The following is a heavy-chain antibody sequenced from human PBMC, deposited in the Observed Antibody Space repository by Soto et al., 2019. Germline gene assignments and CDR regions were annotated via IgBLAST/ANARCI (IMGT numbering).Heavy chain of an antibody. D-gene: IGHD2-21*02. CDR1: GFTFSSYA. CDR2: ISYDGSNK. J-gene: IGHJ6*02. CDR3: ARGRKNIVVVTAILTYYYGMDV. Sequence: QVQLVESGGGVVQPGRSLRLSCAASGFTFSSYAMHWVRQAPGKGLEWGAVISYDGSNKYYADSVKGRFTISRDNSKNTLYLQMNSLRAEDTAVYYCARGRKNIVVVTAILTYYYGMDVWGQGTTVTVSS. V-gene: IGHV3-30-3*01.